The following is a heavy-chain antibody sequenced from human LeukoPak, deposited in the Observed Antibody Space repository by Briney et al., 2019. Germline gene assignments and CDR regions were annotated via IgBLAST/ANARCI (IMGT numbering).Heavy chain of an antibody. CDR3: ATVHPGYYGGNLYNWFDP. CDR1: GGTFSSYA. D-gene: IGHD4-23*01. V-gene: IGHV1-24*01. Sequence: GASVKVSCKASGGTFSSYAISWVRQAPGKGLEWMGGFDPEDGETIYAQKFQGRVTMTEDTSTDTAYMELSSLRSEDTAVYYCATVHPGYYGGNLYNWFDPWGQGTLVTVSS. CDR2: FDPEDGET. J-gene: IGHJ5*02.